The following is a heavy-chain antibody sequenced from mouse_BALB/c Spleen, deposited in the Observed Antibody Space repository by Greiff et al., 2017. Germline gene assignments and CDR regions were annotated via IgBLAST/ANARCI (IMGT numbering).Heavy chain of an antibody. CDR1: GFSLSRYS. J-gene: IGHJ3*01. CDR2: IWGGGST. V-gene: IGHV2-6-4*01. Sequence: QVQLKESGPGLVAPSQSLSITCTVSGFSLSRYSVHWVRQPPGKGLEWLGMIWGGGSTDYNSALKSRLSISKDNSKSQVFLKMNSLQTDDTAMYYCAREEPPLRSPFAYWGQGTLVTVSA. D-gene: IGHD1-1*01. CDR3: AREEPPLRSPFAY.